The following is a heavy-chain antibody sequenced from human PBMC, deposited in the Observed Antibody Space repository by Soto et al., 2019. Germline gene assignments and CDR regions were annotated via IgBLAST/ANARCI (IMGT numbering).Heavy chain of an antibody. J-gene: IGHJ4*02. CDR2: IYPSGSP. V-gene: IGHV4-4*02. Sequence: QVQLQESGPGLVKPSGHLSLTCAVSGGSISSSNWWSWVRQPPGQGLEWIGAIYPSGSPNYNPALKSLVTISVDKSKYQFSLRLISVTAADTAVYYCARGDSGYDRLDYWGQGTLVTVSS. CDR3: ARGDSGYDRLDY. CDR1: GGSISSSNW. D-gene: IGHD5-12*01.